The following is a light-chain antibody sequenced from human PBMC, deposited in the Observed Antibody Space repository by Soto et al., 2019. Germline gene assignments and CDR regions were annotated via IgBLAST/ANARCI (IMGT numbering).Light chain of an antibody. CDR1: SSDVGGYNY. J-gene: IGLJ1*01. Sequence: SAPTQPVSVSGSPGQSITTSCTGTSSDVGGYNYVSWYQQHPGKAPKLMIYDVSNRPSGVSNRFSGSKSGTTSSLTISGLQAEDEADYYCSSYTSSSTRHVFGTGTKVTVL. CDR2: DVS. V-gene: IGLV2-14*01. CDR3: SSYTSSSTRHV.